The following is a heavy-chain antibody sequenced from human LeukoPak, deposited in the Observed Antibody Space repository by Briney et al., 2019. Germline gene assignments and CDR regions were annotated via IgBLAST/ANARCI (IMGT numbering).Heavy chain of an antibody. CDR2: INHSGST. CDR3: AREGRTFDI. J-gene: IGHJ3*02. CDR1: GGSFSGYY. V-gene: IGHV4-34*01. Sequence: PSETLSLTCAVYGGSFSGYYWSWIRQPPGKGLEWIGEINHSGSTNYNPFLKSRVTISVDTSKNQFSLKLSSVTAADTAVYYCAREGRTFDIWGQGTMVTVSS.